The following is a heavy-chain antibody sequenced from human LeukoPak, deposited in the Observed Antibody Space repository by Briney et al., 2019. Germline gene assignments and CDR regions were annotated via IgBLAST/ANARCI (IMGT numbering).Heavy chain of an antibody. V-gene: IGHV1-2*02. CDR3: ARIQNDFWSGYYSNWFDP. J-gene: IGHJ5*02. CDR1: GYTFTSYD. D-gene: IGHD3-3*01. CDR2: INPNSGGT. Sequence: GASVKVSCKASGYTFTSYDINWVRQATGQGLEWMGWINPNSGGTNYAQKFQGRVTMTRDTSISTAYMELSRLRSDDTAVYYCARIQNDFWSGYYSNWFDPWGQGTLVTVSS.